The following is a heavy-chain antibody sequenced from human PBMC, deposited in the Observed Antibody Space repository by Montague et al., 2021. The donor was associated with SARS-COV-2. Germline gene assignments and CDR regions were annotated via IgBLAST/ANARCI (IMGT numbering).Heavy chain of an antibody. CDR3: VRSRDWSFDY. J-gene: IGHJ4*02. D-gene: IGHD3/OR15-3a*01. CDR1: GGSISSSTSNW. Sequence: SETLSLTCTVSGGSISSSTSNWWGRIRQSPGKGLEWIASMYYNGKTYYNPSLRSRVTISVDTSMNQVSLKLSSVTAADTAVYYCVRSRDWSFDYWGQGTLVTVSS. V-gene: IGHV4-39*07. CDR2: MYYNGKT.